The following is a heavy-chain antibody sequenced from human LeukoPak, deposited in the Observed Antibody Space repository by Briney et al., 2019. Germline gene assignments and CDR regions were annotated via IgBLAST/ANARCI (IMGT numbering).Heavy chain of an antibody. Sequence: GGSLRLSCAASGFTFSSYWMHWVRQAPGKGLVWVSRINSDGSGTIYADSVQGRFTISRDNAKNTLYLQMNSLRAEDTAVHYCACDRDYYDSSGYYNYWGQGTLVTVSS. D-gene: IGHD3-22*01. J-gene: IGHJ4*02. CDR2: INSDGSGT. V-gene: IGHV3-74*01. CDR1: GFTFSSYW. CDR3: ACDRDYYDSSGYYNY.